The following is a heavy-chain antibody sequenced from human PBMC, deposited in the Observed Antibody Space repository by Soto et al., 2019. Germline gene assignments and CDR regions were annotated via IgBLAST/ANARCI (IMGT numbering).Heavy chain of an antibody. CDR3: ARIDPPLMLAWFDP. Sequence: QVQLQESGPGLVKPSETLSLTCTLSGASISDNYWSWIRQPPGQGLEWIGYIFYSGSTNYNPSLESRVIISIDTPKNQFSLRLNSVTAADTAVYYCARIDPPLMLAWFDPWGQGTLVTVSS. CDR2: IFYSGST. CDR1: GASISDNY. D-gene: IGHD2-8*01. J-gene: IGHJ5*02. V-gene: IGHV4-59*01.